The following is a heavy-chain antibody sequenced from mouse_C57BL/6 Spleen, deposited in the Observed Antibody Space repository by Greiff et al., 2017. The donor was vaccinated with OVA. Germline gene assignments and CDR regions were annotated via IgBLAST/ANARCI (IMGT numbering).Heavy chain of an antibody. CDR2: ISSGGSYT. J-gene: IGHJ4*01. D-gene: IGHD1-1*01. V-gene: IGHV5-6*01. CDR3: ARDTTVVGAAMDY. CDR1: GFTFSSYG. Sequence: EVHLVESGGDLVKPGGSLKLSCAASGFTFSSYGMSWVRQTPDKRLEWVATISSGGSYTYYPDSVKGRFTISGDNAKNTLYLQMSSLKSEDTAMYYCARDTTVVGAAMDYWGQGTSVTVSS.